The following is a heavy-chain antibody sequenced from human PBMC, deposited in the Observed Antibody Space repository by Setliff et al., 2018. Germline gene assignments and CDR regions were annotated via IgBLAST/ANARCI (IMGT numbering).Heavy chain of an antibody. V-gene: IGHV1-18*01. CDR2: IGAYNGNT. CDR1: GYTFISYD. J-gene: IGHJ5*02. Sequence: GASVKVSCKASGYTFISYDINWVRQAPGQGLEWMGWIGAYNGNTKYAQKFQGRVTLTTETSANTAYMELRSLRSDDTAVYYCARGLNYGPATQAWGQGTLVTVSS. CDR3: ARGLNYGPATQA. D-gene: IGHD3-10*01.